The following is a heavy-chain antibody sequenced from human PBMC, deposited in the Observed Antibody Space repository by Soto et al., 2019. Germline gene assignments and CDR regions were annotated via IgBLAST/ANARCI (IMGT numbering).Heavy chain of an antibody. J-gene: IGHJ5*02. CDR1: GFTFSSYA. D-gene: IGHD3-3*01. CDR2: ISGSGGST. Sequence: EVQLLESGGGLVQPGGSLSLSCAASGFTFSSYAMSWVRQAPGKGLEWVSAISGSGGSTYYADSVKGGFTITRDNSKNTLYLQTNRLRAEDTAVYYFAKEGRAATFGGARAWFDPWGQRTLVTVFS. CDR3: AKEGRAATFGGARAWFDP. V-gene: IGHV3-23*01.